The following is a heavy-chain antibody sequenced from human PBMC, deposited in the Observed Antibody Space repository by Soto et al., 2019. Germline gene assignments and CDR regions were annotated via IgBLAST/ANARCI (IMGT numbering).Heavy chain of an antibody. CDR3: ARDGPQWLAYDH. CDR2: ISSSSSYI. V-gene: IGHV3-21*01. CDR1: GFTFSRYS. D-gene: IGHD6-19*01. J-gene: IGHJ4*02. Sequence: PGGSLTLDCAAWGFTFSRYSTNWVRQAPGKGLEWVSSISSSSSYIYYADSVKGRFTISRDNAKNSLYLQMNSLRAEDTAVYYCARDGPQWLAYDHWGQGTLVTVSS.